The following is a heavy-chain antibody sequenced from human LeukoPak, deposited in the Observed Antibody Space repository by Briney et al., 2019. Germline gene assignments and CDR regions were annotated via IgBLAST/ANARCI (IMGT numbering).Heavy chain of an antibody. CDR3: ARGQRLHYDSSGYKALSY. V-gene: IGHV4-34*01. CDR1: GGSFSGYY. CDR2: INHSGST. D-gene: IGHD3-22*01. Sequence: SETLSLTCAVFGGSFSGYYWSWIRQPPGKGLEWIGEINHSGSTNYNPSLKSRVTISVDTSKNQFSLKLSSVTAADTAVYYCARGQRLHYDSSGYKALSYWGQGPLVTVSS. J-gene: IGHJ4*02.